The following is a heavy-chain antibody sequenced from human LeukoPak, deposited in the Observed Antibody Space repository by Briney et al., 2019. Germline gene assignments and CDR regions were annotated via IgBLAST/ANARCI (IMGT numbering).Heavy chain of an antibody. V-gene: IGHV3-48*01. CDR2: ISSSSSTI. D-gene: IGHD3-3*01. CDR1: GFTFSSYS. Sequence: GGSLRLSCAASGFTFSSYSMNWVRQAPGKGLEWVSYISSSSSTIYYADSVKGRFTISRDNAKNSLYLQMNSLRAEDTAVYYCARSPTSGYDFWSGYYYYGMDVWGQGTTVTVSS. CDR3: ARSPTSGYDFWSGYYYYGMDV. J-gene: IGHJ6*02.